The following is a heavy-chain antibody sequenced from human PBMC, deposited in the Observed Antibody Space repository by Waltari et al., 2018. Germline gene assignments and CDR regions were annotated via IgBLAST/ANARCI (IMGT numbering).Heavy chain of an antibody. D-gene: IGHD2-21*01. CDR2: TYYRSKWFN. J-gene: IGHJ3*02. Sequence: QVQLQQSGPGLVKPSQTLSLTCAIPGDSISSNSVAWNWIRQSPSRGLEWLGRTYYRSKWFNDYAVSVKSRITINPDTSKNQFSLQLSSLTPEDTAVYYCTRGIHSSFDIWGQGTMVTVSS. CDR1: GDSISSNSVA. CDR3: TRGIHSSFDI. V-gene: IGHV6-1*01.